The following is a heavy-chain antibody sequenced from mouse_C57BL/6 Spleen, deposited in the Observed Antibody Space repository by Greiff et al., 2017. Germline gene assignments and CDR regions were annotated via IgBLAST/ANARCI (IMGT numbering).Heavy chain of an antibody. J-gene: IGHJ2*01. V-gene: IGHV5-17*01. CDR3: AKLITGDY. CDR1: GFTFSDYG. D-gene: IGHD1-1*01. CDR2: ISSGSSTI. Sequence: EVKLMESGGGLVKPGGSLKLSCAASGFTFSDYGMHWVRQAPEKGLEWVAYISSGSSTIYYADTVMGRFTISRDNAKNTLFLQMTSLRSEDTAMYYCAKLITGDYWGQGTTLTVSS.